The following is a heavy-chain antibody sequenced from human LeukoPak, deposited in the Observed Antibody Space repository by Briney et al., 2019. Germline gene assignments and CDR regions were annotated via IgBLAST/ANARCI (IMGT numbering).Heavy chain of an antibody. Sequence: GGSLRLSCAASGFTFSGHSMTWVRQTPGKGLEWVSVIFGNGVKTYYADSLKGRFAISRDNSKSTLYLQMNSLRADDTAVYYCARVGDWSNYFGMDAWGQGTTVSVSS. CDR3: ARVGDWSNYFGMDA. D-gene: IGHD3-16*01. V-gene: IGHV3-23*01. CDR2: IFGNGVKT. J-gene: IGHJ6*02. CDR1: GFTFSGHS.